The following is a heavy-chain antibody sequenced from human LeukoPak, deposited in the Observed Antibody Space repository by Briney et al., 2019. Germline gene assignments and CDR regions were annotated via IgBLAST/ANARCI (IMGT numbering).Heavy chain of an antibody. J-gene: IGHJ4*01. CDR1: GFTFSSYA. Sequence: PGGSLRLSCAASGFTFSSYAMHWVRQAPGKGLEWVAVISYDGSNKYYADSVKGRFTISRDNSKNTLYLQMNSLRAEDTAVYYCARPADAYFDYWGHGTLVTVSS. CDR2: ISYDGSNK. V-gene: IGHV3-30-3*01. CDR3: ARPADAYFDY.